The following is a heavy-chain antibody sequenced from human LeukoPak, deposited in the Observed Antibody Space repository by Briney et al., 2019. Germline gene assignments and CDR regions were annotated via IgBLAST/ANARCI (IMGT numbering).Heavy chain of an antibody. CDR1: GYTFTTHG. D-gene: IGHD3-9*01. CDR3: ARDEDTHILTGNERFDY. J-gene: IGHJ4*02. CDR2: ISANNGNT. Sequence: ASVRVSCKASGYTFTTHGIIWVRQAPGQGLEWMGWISANNGNTNYAQNLQGRVTMTTATSTSTAYMELRSPRSDDRAVYYCARDEDTHILTGNERFDYWGEGNLVTVSS. V-gene: IGHV1-18*01.